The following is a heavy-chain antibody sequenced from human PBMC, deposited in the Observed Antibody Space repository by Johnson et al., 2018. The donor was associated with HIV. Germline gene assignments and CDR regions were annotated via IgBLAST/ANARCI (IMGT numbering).Heavy chain of an antibody. V-gene: IGHV3-NL1*01. J-gene: IGHJ3*02. CDR3: ARGLTGTRRDAFDI. CDR1: GFTFSSFG. D-gene: IGHD1-7*01. CDR2: ISWNSGSI. Sequence: QVQLLESGGGVVQPGRSLRLSCAASGFTFSSFGMHWVRQAPGKGLEWVSGISWNSGSIGYTDSVKGRFTISRDTSKNTLYLQMHSLRAEDTAVYYCARGLTGTRRDAFDIWGQGTMVTVSS.